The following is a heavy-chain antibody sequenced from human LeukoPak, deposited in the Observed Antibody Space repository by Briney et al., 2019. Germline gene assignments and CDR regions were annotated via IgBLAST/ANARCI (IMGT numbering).Heavy chain of an antibody. J-gene: IGHJ4*02. Sequence: PGGSLRLSCAASGFTFGSYAMSWVRQAPGKGLEWVSAISGSGGSTYYADSVKGRFTISRDNSKNTLYLQMNSLRAEDTAVYYCAKGPSPYSSPHTWGQGTLVTVSS. D-gene: IGHD6-13*01. V-gene: IGHV3-23*01. CDR2: ISGSGGST. CDR1: GFTFGSYA. CDR3: AKGPSPYSSPHT.